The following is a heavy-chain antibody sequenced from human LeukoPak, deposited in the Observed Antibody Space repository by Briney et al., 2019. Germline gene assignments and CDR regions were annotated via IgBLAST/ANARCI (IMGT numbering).Heavy chain of an antibody. V-gene: IGHV4-39*01. CDR1: GGSISSTNYY. Sequence: SETLSLTCTVSGGSISSTNYYWAWIRQPPGKGLEWIGNIYYSGSTYYNASLNRRITMSIDTSKNRFSLRLSSVTAADTAVFFCARLPERSDLLPSYANSFDWWGQGTLVTVSS. CDR2: IYYSGST. J-gene: IGHJ4*02. CDR3: ARLPERSDLLPSYANSFDW. D-gene: IGHD3-9*01.